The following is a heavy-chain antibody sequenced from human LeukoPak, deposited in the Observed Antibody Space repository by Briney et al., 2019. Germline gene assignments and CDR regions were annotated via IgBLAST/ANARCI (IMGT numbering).Heavy chain of an antibody. J-gene: IGHJ1*01. V-gene: IGHV1-18*01. CDR2: ISGYDGKT. Sequence: ASVMVSCKASGYTFTTYGINWVRQAPGQGLEWVGWISGYDGKTDYAQKLRDRVTMVRDTATSTVYMELRSLTTDDTAVYYCSRGGPVAGTHKYFQHWGQGTLVTVSS. D-gene: IGHD6-19*01. CDR3: SRGGPVAGTHKYFQH. CDR1: GYTFTTYG.